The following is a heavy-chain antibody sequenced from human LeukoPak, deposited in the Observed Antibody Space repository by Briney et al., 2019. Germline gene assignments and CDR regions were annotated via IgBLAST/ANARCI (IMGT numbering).Heavy chain of an antibody. CDR1: GFTLSNYP. J-gene: IGHJ4*02. CDR3: ARDPQRVPPDYFDP. Sequence: GRSLRLSCAASGFTLSNYPMHWVRQAPGKGLEWVAVISYTGGTKYYAASVKGRFTISRDYSKSTLYLEMNSLRPEDTATYYCARDPQRVPPDYFDPWGQGTLVTVSS. D-gene: IGHD6-25*01. V-gene: IGHV3-30-3*01. CDR2: ISYTGGTK.